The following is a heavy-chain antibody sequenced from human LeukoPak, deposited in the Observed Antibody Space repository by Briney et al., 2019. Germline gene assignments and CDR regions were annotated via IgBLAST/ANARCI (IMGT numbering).Heavy chain of an antibody. J-gene: IGHJ6*03. CDR3: ARFGEYSGSWPYYYYIDV. V-gene: IGHV4-59*01. CDR2: IYYSGST. Sequence: SETLSLTCTVSGGSISSYYWSWIRQPPGKGLEWIGYIYYSGSTNYNPSLQSQVTISVDTSKNQFSLRLSSVTAADTAVYYCARFGEYSGSWPYYYYIDVWGKGTTVTISS. D-gene: IGHD6-13*01. CDR1: GGSISSYY.